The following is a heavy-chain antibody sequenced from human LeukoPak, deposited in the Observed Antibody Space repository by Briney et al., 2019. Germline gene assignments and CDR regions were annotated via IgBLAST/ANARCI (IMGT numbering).Heavy chain of an antibody. Sequence: GGSLRLSCAASGFTFSSYSMNWVRQAPGKGLEWVSSISSSSSYIYYADSVKGRFTISRDNAKNSLYLQMNSLRAEDTAVYYCARVTPYYDFWSGYYTGTIRGWFDPWGQGTLVTVSS. D-gene: IGHD3-3*01. CDR2: ISSSSSYI. CDR1: GFTFSSYS. V-gene: IGHV3-21*01. J-gene: IGHJ5*02. CDR3: ARVTPYYDFWSGYYTGTIRGWFDP.